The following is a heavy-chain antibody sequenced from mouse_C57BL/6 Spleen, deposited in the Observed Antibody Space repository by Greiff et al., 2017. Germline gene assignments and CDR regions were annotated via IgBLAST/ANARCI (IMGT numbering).Heavy chain of an antibody. J-gene: IGHJ4*01. CDR3: AIYGNYENYAMDY. Sequence: VQLQQPGAELVKPGASVKVSCKASGYTFTSYWMHWVKQRPGQGLEWIGRIHPSDSDTNYNQKFKGKATLTVDKSSNTAYMQLSSLTSEDSAVYYCAIYGNYENYAMDYWGQGTSVTVSS. V-gene: IGHV1-74*01. CDR1: GYTFTSYW. CDR2: IHPSDSDT. D-gene: IGHD2-1*01.